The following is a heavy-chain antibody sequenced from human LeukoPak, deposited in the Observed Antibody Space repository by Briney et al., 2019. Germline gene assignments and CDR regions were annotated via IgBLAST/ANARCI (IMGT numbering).Heavy chain of an antibody. V-gene: IGHV1-24*01. CDR2: FDPEDGET. Sequence: ASVKVSCKVSGYTLTELSMHWVRQAPGKGLEWMGGFDPEDGETIYAQKFQGRVSMTEDTSTDTAYMELSSLRSEDTAVYYCATVAPVAAVGHPWGQGTLVTVSS. D-gene: IGHD6-13*01. CDR1: GYTLTELS. CDR3: ATVAPVAAVGHP. J-gene: IGHJ5*02.